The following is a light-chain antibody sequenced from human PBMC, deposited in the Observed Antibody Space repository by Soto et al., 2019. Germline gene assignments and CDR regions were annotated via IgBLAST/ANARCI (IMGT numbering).Light chain of an antibody. V-gene: IGKV2-28*01. CDR2: MGS. Sequence: VTTEDPHRSPESRGGAECRSRWSTHRLQHKNGHNYFNWYLQKPGPFPQLLIYMGSKRASGVPDRFSGSGSGTYFTLKISRVEAEDAGVYYCMQALQTSRTFGQGAKV. CDR3: MQALQTSRT. CDR1: HRLQHKNGHNY. J-gene: IGKJ1*01.